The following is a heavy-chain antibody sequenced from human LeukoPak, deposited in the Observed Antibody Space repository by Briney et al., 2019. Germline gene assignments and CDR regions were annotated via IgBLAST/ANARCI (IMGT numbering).Heavy chain of an antibody. V-gene: IGHV4-59*08. CDR3: ARQIVVVPAASPYYFDY. Sequence: SETLSLTCTVSGGSISSYYWSWIRQPPGKGLEWIGYIYYSGSTNYNPSLKSRVTISVDTSKNQFSLKLSSVTAADTAVYYCARQIVVVPAASPYYFDYWGQGTLVTVSS. J-gene: IGHJ4*02. D-gene: IGHD2-2*01. CDR1: GGSISSYY. CDR2: IYYSGST.